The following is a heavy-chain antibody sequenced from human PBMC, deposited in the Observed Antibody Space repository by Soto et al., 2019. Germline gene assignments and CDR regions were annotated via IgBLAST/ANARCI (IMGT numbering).Heavy chain of an antibody. CDR1: GYSFTSSW. CDR2: IDPSDSYT. V-gene: IGHV5-10-1*03. J-gene: IGHJ6*02. CDR3: GAGHNFGVVVGYYYYGMDV. D-gene: IGHD3-3*01. Sequence: EVQLVQSGAEVRKPGESLRISCKGSGYSFTSSWISWVRQMPGKGLEWMGRIDPSDSYTNYSPSFQGHVTISADKSISTAYLQWSSLKASDTAMYYCGAGHNFGVVVGYYYYGMDVWGQGTTVTVSS.